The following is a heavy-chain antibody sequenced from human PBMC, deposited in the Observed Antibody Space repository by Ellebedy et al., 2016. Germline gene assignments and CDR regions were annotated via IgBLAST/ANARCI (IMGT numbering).Heavy chain of an antibody. Sequence: ASVKVSCKASGYTFTGYYMHWVRQAPGQGLEWMGWINPNSGGTNYAQKFQGWVTMTRDTSISTAYMELSRLRSDDTAVYYCARDQGHIVGATRTSHAFDIWGQGTMVTVSS. CDR3: ARDQGHIVGATRTSHAFDI. CDR1: GYTFTGYY. CDR2: INPNSGGT. J-gene: IGHJ3*02. V-gene: IGHV1-2*04. D-gene: IGHD1-26*01.